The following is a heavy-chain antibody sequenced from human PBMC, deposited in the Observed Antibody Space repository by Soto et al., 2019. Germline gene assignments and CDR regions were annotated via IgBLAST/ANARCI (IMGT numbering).Heavy chain of an antibody. D-gene: IGHD6-6*01. V-gene: IGHV4-39*01. CDR1: GGSISSSSYY. CDR2: IYYSGSA. Sequence: SETLSLTCTVSGGSISSSSYYWGWIRQPPGKGLEWIGSIYYSGSAYYNPSLKSRVTISVDTSKNQFSLKLSSVTAADTAVYYCARGPPLFGSSEGYFDYWGQGTLVTVSS. J-gene: IGHJ4*02. CDR3: ARGPPLFGSSEGYFDY.